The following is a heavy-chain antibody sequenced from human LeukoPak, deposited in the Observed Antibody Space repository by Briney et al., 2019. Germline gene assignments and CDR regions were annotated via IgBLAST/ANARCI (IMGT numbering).Heavy chain of an antibody. V-gene: IGHV4-59*01. J-gene: IGHJ5*02. Sequence: SETLSLTCTVSGGSISSYYWSWIRQPPGKGLEWIGHIYYSGSTNYNPSLKSRVTISVDTSKNQFSLKLSSVTAADTAVYYCARDMGLYSSGWYSISPWGQGTLVTVSS. CDR1: GGSISSYY. D-gene: IGHD6-19*01. CDR2: IYYSGST. CDR3: ARDMGLYSSGWYSISP.